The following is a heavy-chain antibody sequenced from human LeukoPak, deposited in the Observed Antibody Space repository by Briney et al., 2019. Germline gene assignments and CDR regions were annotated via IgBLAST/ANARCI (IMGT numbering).Heavy chain of an antibody. CDR3: AKLGGHPLHNYYVGV. D-gene: IGHD3-16*01. J-gene: IGHJ6*03. CDR2: ILDSGYST. CDR1: GFTFSSYA. Sequence: GGSLRLSCAASGFTFSSYAMSWVRQAPGKGLEWVSGILDSGYSTYYANSVKGRFTISRDNSNNTLCLQMNSLRAEDTAVYYCAKLGGHPLHNYYVGVWGKGTTVAVSS. V-gene: IGHV3-23*01.